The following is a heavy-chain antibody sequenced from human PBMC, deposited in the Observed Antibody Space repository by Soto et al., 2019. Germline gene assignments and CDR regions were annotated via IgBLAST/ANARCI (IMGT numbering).Heavy chain of an antibody. J-gene: IGHJ4*02. CDR2: IYYSGST. D-gene: IGHD3-10*01. CDR3: AGKPKPAMVRGAHPFDY. CDR1: GGSISSSSYY. V-gene: IGHV4-39*01. Sequence: SETLSLTCTVSGGSISSSSYYWGWIRQPPGKGLEWIGSIYYSGSTYYNPSLKSRVTISVDTSKNQFSLKLSSVTAADTAVYYCAGKPKPAMVRGAHPFDYWGQGTLVTVSS.